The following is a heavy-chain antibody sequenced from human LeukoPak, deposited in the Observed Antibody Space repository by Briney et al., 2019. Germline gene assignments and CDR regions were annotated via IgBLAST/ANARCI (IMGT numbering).Heavy chain of an antibody. D-gene: IGHD2-2*01. V-gene: IGHV5-51*01. CDR3: ARGLVPAATLDAFEI. Sequence: GESLKISCKGSGSSFTSYWIGWARQLPGKGLEGMGIIYPGDSDTRYSPSFQGQVTISADKSISTAYLQWSSLKASDTAMYYCARGLVPAATLDAFEIWGQGTMVTVSS. J-gene: IGHJ3*02. CDR1: GSSFTSYW. CDR2: IYPGDSDT.